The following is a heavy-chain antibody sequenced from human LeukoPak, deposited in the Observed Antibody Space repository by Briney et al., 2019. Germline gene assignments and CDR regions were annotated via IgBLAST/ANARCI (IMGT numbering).Heavy chain of an antibody. CDR2: INAGNGNT. D-gene: IGHD3-10*01. Sequence: ASVKVSCKASGYTFTSYAMHWVRQAPGQRLEWMEWINAGNGNTKYSQKFQGRVTITRDTSASTAYMELSSLRSEDTAVYYCARESPSGNAYYYGSGSYYRFDAFDIWGQGTMVTVSS. V-gene: IGHV1-3*01. CDR1: GYTFTSYA. J-gene: IGHJ3*02. CDR3: ARESPSGNAYYYGSGSYYRFDAFDI.